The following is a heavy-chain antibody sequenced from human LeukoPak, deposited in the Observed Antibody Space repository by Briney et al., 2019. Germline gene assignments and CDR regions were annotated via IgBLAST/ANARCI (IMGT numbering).Heavy chain of an antibody. Sequence: GASVKVSCKASGYTFTSYDINWVRQATGQGLEWMGWMNPNSGNTGYAQKFQGRVTMTRNTSISTAYMELSSLRSEDTAVYYCARAFRQVIVEDSFIYWFDPWGQGTLVTVSS. CDR1: GYTFTSYD. V-gene: IGHV1-8*01. CDR2: MNPNSGNT. J-gene: IGHJ5*02. D-gene: IGHD3-22*01. CDR3: ARAFRQVIVEDSFIYWFDP.